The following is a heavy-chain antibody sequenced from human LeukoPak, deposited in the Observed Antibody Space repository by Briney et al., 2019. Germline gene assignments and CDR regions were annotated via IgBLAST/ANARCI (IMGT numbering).Heavy chain of an antibody. D-gene: IGHD6-19*01. CDR2: INHSGST. CDR3: ARGRRRAVAPTYYFDY. V-gene: IGHV4-34*01. CDR1: GASVSGFY. J-gene: IGHJ4*02. Sequence: PSATLSLTCAVYGASVSGFYWRSIRQPPGKGPEWIGEINHSGSTNSNPSLKSRGTISVDTSKNQFSLKLSSVTAADTGVYYCARGRRRAVAPTYYFDYWGQGTLVTVSS.